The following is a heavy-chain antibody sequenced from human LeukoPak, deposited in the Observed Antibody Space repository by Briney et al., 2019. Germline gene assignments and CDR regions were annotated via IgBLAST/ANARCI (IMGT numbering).Heavy chain of an antibody. J-gene: IGHJ4*02. D-gene: IGHD1-26*01. V-gene: IGHV3-23*01. CDR1: GFTFSTFA. CDR3: ARKGAPIDY. Sequence: GGSLRLSCAASGFTFSTFAMIWVRQPPGKGLEWVSSIFPSGGEIHYADSVKGRFTISRDNSKTTLYLQMNSLRAEDTAVYYCARKGAPIDYWGQGTLVTVS. CDR2: IFPSGGEI.